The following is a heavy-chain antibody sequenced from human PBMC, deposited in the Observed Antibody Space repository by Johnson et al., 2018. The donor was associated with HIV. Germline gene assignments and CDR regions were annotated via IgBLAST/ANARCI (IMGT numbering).Heavy chain of an antibody. CDR3: ARGGPFHAFDI. Sequence: QVQLVESGGGLVKPGGSLRLSCAASRFTFSDYYMRWIRQTPGKGLEWVSYISSSGGTIYYADSVKGRFTISRDNAKNTLCLQMNSLRAEDTAMYFCARGGPFHAFDIWGHGTTVTVSS. CDR2: ISSSGGTI. CDR1: RFTFSDYY. J-gene: IGHJ3*02. D-gene: IGHD2-21*01. V-gene: IGHV3-11*04.